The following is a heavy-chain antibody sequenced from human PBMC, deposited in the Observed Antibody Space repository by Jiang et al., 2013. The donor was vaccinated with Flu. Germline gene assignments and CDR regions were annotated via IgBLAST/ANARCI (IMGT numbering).Heavy chain of an antibody. CDR1: GGSISSSNYY. D-gene: IGHD2-15*01. V-gene: IGHV4-39*01. CDR3: ARREYCSSSSCRTFDN. Sequence: GSGLVKPSETLSLTCNVSGGSISSSNYYWGWIRQPPGKGLEWIGSIHYSGTTYYNPSLKSRVTISVDMSKNQFSLKVSSVTAADTAMYYCARREYCSSSSCRTFDNWGQGTLVTVSS. J-gene: IGHJ4*02. CDR2: IHYSGTT.